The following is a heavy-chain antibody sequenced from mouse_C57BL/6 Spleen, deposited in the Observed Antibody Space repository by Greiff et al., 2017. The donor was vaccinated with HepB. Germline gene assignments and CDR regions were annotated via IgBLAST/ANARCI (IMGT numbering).Heavy chain of an antibody. CDR3: ASEGLTGTAWFAD. Sequence: QVQLQQPGAELVKPGASVKLSCKASGYTFTSYWMHWVKQRPGRGLEWIGRIDPNSGGTKYNEKFKSKATLPVDKPSSTANMQLSSLTSEDSAGYYCASEGLTGTAWFADWGQGTLVTVSA. D-gene: IGHD4-1*01. CDR1: GYTFTSYW. V-gene: IGHV1-72*01. J-gene: IGHJ3*01. CDR2: IDPNSGGT.